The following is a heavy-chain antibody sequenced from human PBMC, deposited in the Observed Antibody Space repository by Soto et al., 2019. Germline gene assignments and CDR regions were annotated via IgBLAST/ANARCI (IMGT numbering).Heavy chain of an antibody. D-gene: IGHD5-18*01. Sequence: PGGSLRLSCASSGFTFTDAFIFWVRQALGKGLEWVDRLKSYTDAGTTDYAAPVKGRFTVSRDDSKNTLYLQMNSLKTEDTAVYYCAKITRGNSYANYWGQGT. CDR2: LKSYTDAGTT. CDR1: GFTFTDAF. J-gene: IGHJ4*02. V-gene: IGHV3-15*07. CDR3: AKITRGNSYANY.